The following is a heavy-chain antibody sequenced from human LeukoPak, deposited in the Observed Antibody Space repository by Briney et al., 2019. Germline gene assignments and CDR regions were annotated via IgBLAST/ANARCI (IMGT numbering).Heavy chain of an antibody. Sequence: PSETLSLTCTVSGGSISSSNYYWGWIRQPPGKGLEWIGNIYYSGSTYYNPSLKSRVTISVDTSKNQFSLKLSSVTAADTAVYYCARDSGELSYYYYMDVWGKGTTVTVSS. CDR2: IYYSGST. J-gene: IGHJ6*03. D-gene: IGHD1-7*01. CDR1: GGSISSSNYY. CDR3: ARDSGELSYYYYMDV. V-gene: IGHV4-39*07.